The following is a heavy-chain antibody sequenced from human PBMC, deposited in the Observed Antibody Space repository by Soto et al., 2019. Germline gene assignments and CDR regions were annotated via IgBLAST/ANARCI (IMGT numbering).Heavy chain of an antibody. CDR2: INPNSGGT. J-gene: IGHJ6*02. CDR1: GYTFTGYY. D-gene: IGHD1-7*01. CDR3: ARDQVTGTTHYYYGMDV. V-gene: IGHV1-2*04. Sequence: ASVKVSCKASGYTFTGYYMHWVRQAPGQGLEWMGWINPNSGGTNYAQKFQGWVTMTRDTSISTAYMELSRLRSDDTAVYYCARDQVTGTTHYYYGMDVRGQGTPVTVSS.